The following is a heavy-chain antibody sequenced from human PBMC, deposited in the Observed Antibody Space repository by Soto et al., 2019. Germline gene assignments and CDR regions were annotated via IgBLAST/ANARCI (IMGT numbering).Heavy chain of an antibody. V-gene: IGHV4-34*01. CDR2: INHSGST. Sequence: PSETLSLTXAVYGGSFSGYYWSWIRQPPGKGLEWIGEINHSGSTNYNPSLKSRVTISVDTSKNQFSLKRSSVTAADTAVYYCARVQRVAVSAYYYYYYGMDVWGQGTTVTVSS. J-gene: IGHJ6*02. D-gene: IGHD6-19*01. CDR1: GGSFSGYY. CDR3: ARVQRVAVSAYYYYYYGMDV.